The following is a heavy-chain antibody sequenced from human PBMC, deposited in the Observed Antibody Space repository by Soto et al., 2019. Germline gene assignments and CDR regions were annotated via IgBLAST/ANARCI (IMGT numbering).Heavy chain of an antibody. CDR3: TRDLLLWGGGQYYYYGMDV. CDR1: GFIFGDYA. J-gene: IGHJ6*02. D-gene: IGHD3-16*01. CDR2: IRSKASAGTT. Sequence: PGGSLRLSCTASGFIFGDYAMNWFRQAPGKGLEWVGFIRSKASAGTTEYAASVKGRFTISRDDSKSIAYLQMNSLKTEDTAVYYCTRDLLLWGGGQYYYYGMDVWGQGTTVTVSS. V-gene: IGHV3-49*03.